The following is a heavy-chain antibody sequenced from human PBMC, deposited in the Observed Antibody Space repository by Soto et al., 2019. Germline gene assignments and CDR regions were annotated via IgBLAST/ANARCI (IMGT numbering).Heavy chain of an antibody. V-gene: IGHV3-30*18. J-gene: IGHJ4*02. CDR2: SSFDGTQQ. CDR1: GFTFDDYA. Sequence: GGSLRLSCAASGFTFDDYAMHWFRQAPGKGLEWLAVSSFDGTQQFYGDSVKGRFTVSRDNSNNTLYLEMNSLRTEDTAVYYCAKQLRGSGWYPLDSWGQGTPVTVSS. D-gene: IGHD6-19*01. CDR3: AKQLRGSGWYPLDS.